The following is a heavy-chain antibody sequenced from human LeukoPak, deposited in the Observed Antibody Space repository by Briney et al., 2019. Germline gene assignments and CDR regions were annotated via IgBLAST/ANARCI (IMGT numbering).Heavy chain of an antibody. J-gene: IGHJ3*02. CDR3: ASAGRYDFWSGYYTRINDAFDI. D-gene: IGHD3-3*01. Sequence: PGGSLRLSCAASGFTVSSNYMSWVRQAPGKGLEWVSVIYSGGSTYYADSVKGRFTISRDNSKNTLYLQMNSLRAEDTAVYYCASAGRYDFWSGYYTRINDAFDIWGQGTMVTVSS. CDR1: GFTVSSNY. V-gene: IGHV3-66*02. CDR2: IYSGGST.